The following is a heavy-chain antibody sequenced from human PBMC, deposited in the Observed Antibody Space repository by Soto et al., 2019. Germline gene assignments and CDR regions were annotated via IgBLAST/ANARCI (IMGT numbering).Heavy chain of an antibody. V-gene: IGHV1-69*06. CDR2: IVPIFGTA. Sequence: ASVKVSCKASGGTFSSYAISWVRQAPGQGLEWMGGIVPIFGTANYAQKFQGRVTITADKSTSTAYMELSSLRSEDTAVYYCARFTDSGSYYDYYYGMDVWGQGTTVTVSS. D-gene: IGHD1-26*01. CDR1: GGTFSSYA. CDR3: ARFTDSGSYYDYYYGMDV. J-gene: IGHJ6*02.